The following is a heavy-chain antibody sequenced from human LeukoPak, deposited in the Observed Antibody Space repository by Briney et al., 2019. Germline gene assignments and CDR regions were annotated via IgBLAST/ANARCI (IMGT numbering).Heavy chain of an antibody. D-gene: IGHD3-16*01. V-gene: IGHV3-23*03. J-gene: IGHJ4*02. CDR2: IYSDGST. CDR3: AKDYAVGSIDY. CDR1: GFTFSSYW. Sequence: GGSLRLSCAASGFTFSSYWMSWVRQAPGEGLEWVSVIYSDGSTYYEDSVKGRFTISRDNSKNTVSLQMESLRAEDTALYYCAKDYAVGSIDYWGQGTLVTVSS.